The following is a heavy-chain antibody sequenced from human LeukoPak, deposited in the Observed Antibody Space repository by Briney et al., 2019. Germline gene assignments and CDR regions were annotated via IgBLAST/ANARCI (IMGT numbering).Heavy chain of an antibody. D-gene: IGHD3-3*01. CDR2: IKQDASEK. Sequence: GGSLRLSCAASGFTFSNFWMSWVRQAPGKGLEWVANIKQDASEKYYVDSVKGRFTISRDNAKNSLYLQMNSLRAEDTAVYYCARHTIFGVVISPFFDYWGQGTLVTVSS. CDR1: GFTFSNFW. V-gene: IGHV3-7*01. CDR3: ARHTIFGVVISPFFDY. J-gene: IGHJ4*02.